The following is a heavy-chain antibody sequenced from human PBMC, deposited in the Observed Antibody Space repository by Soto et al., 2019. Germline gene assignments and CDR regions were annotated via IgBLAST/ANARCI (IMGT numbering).Heavy chain of an antibody. CDR2: ISYDGSNK. V-gene: IGHV3-30-3*01. D-gene: IGHD1-26*01. Sequence: AVSIRLCCAASGVTFSIHAVHWVLKDQGKGLEWVAVISYDGSNKYYADSVKGRFTISRDNSKNTLYLQMNSLRAEDTAVYYCARDGEGWAYYYGMDVWGQGTTVTVSS. J-gene: IGHJ6*02. CDR3: ARDGEGWAYYYGMDV. CDR1: GVTFSIHA.